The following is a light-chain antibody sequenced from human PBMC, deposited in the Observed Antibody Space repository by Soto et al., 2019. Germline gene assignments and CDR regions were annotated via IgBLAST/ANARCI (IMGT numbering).Light chain of an antibody. CDR3: CSYAGTYTRV. CDR1: SSDVGGYNY. V-gene: IGLV2-11*01. J-gene: IGLJ1*01. CDR2: DVN. Sequence: QSVLTQPASVSGSPGQSITISCTGTSSDVGGYNYVSWYQQHPGKAPKLMIYDVNKRPSGVPYRFSGSKSGNTASLTISGLQAEDEADYYCCSYAGTYTRVFGTGTRSPS.